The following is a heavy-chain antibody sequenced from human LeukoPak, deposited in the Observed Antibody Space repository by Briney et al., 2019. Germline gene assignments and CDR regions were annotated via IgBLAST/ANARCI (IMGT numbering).Heavy chain of an antibody. CDR3: ASTTMGVAGVTPPGRDYYYYYYMDV. J-gene: IGHJ6*03. V-gene: IGHV4-61*02. Sequence: SETLSLTCTVSGGSISSGSYYWSWIRQPAGKGLEWIGRIYTSGSTNYNPSLKSRVTISVDTSKNQFSLKLSSVTAADTAVYYCASTTMGVAGVTPPGRDYYYYYYMDVWGKGTTVTVSS. CDR1: GGSISSGSYY. CDR2: IYTSGST. D-gene: IGHD6-19*01.